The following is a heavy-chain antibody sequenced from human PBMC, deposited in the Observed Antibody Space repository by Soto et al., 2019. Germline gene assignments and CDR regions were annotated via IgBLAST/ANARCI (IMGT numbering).Heavy chain of an antibody. CDR3: ARDVGDELVATNYYYYYRDV. V-gene: IGHV4-31*03. Sequence: SETLSLTCTVSGGSISSGGYYWSWIRQHPGKGLEWIGYIYYSGSTYYNPSLKSRVTISVDTSKNQFSLKLSSVTAADTAVYYCARDVGDELVATNYYYYYRDVWGKGTTVNVSS. CDR2: IYYSGST. J-gene: IGHJ6*03. CDR1: GGSISSGGYY. D-gene: IGHD2-21*01.